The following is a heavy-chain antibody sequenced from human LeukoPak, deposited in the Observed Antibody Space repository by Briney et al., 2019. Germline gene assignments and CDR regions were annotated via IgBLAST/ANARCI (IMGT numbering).Heavy chain of an antibody. D-gene: IGHD1-26*01. CDR2: VYYISNT. CDR1: GASVGSAGYY. J-gene: IGHJ4*02. Sequence: PSETLSLTCTVSGASVGSAGYYWSWIRQPPGGGLEWIGYVYYISNTNYNPSLKSRVTMSVNPSENQFSLKLNSVTAADTAMYYCPRTQSQSGSYRYYFGYWGQRTLVTVSS. CDR3: PRTQSQSGSYRYYFGY. V-gene: IGHV4-61*08.